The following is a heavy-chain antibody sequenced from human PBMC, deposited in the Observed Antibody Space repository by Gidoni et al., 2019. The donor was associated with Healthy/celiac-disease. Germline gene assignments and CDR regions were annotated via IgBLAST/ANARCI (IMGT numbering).Heavy chain of an antibody. V-gene: IGHV5-10-1*01. CDR1: GYSVTSYW. Sequence: EVQLVQAGAEVKKPGESLRSSCKGAGYSVTSYWISWVRQMPGKGLEWMGGIDPGDSYTYSSPSFQGHVTISAYKSISTASLQWSSLKASDTAMYYCARLPGRYYDISGTVWWFDPWGQGTLVTVSS. J-gene: IGHJ5*02. D-gene: IGHD3-9*01. CDR3: ARLPGRYYDISGTVWWFDP. CDR2: IDPGDSYT.